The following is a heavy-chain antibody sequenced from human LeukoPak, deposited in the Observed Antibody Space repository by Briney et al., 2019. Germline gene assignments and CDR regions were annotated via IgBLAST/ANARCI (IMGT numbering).Heavy chain of an antibody. Sequence: GGSLRLSWAASGFTFIDYYMRWVRQAPRGGLEWVSHISSGGTTISYADYVKGRFTISSDNAKNSLYLQMNSLRAEDTAVYYCAGGDNPGYGDYDFDYWGQGTLVTVSS. V-gene: IGHV3-11*04. CDR2: ISSGGTTI. D-gene: IGHD4-17*01. CDR1: GFTFIDYY. J-gene: IGHJ4*02. CDR3: AGGDNPGYGDYDFDY.